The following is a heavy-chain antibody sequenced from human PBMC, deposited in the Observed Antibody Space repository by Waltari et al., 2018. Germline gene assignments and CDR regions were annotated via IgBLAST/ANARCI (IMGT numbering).Heavy chain of an antibody. D-gene: IGHD3-22*01. V-gene: IGHV4-4*02. CDR3: ARYPTLYDSSGRDDY. CDR2: IYHSGST. CDR1: GGSISSSNW. J-gene: IGHJ4*02. Sequence: QVQLQESGPGLVKPSGTLSLTCAVSGGSISSSNWWSWVRQPPGKGLGWIGEIYHSGSTNHNPSLMSRVTISVYKSKNQFSLKLSSVTAADTAVYYCARYPTLYDSSGRDDYWGQGTLVTVSS.